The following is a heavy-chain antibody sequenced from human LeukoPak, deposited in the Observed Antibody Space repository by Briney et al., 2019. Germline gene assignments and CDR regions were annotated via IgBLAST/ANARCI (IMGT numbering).Heavy chain of an antibody. J-gene: IGHJ4*02. CDR2: IYYSGST. Sequence: PSETLSLTCTVSGGSISSYYWSWIRQPPGKGLEWIGYIYYSGSTNYNPSLKSRVTISVDTSKNQFSLKLSSVTAADTAVYYCARDRIAARDTFDYWGQGTLVTVSS. D-gene: IGHD6-6*01. CDR1: GGSISSYY. V-gene: IGHV4-59*01. CDR3: ARDRIAARDTFDY.